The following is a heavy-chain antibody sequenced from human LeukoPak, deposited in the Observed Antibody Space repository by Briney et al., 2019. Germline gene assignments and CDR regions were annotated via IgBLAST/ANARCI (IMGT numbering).Heavy chain of an antibody. D-gene: IGHD5-18*01. CDR1: GYTFTGYT. CDR3: ARGRSGAYDYGFYFDF. J-gene: IGHJ4*02. Sequence: GASVKVSCKASGYTFTGYTMHWVRQASGQGLEWMGWINPNSGGTNYAQKFQGRVTMTRDTSISTAYMELSSLTSDDAAVFYCARGRSGAYDYGFYFDFWGQGALVTVSS. V-gene: IGHV1-2*02. CDR2: INPNSGGT.